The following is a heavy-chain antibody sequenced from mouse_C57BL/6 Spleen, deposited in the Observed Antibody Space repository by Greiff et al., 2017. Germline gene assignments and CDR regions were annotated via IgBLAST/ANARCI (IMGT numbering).Heavy chain of an antibody. CDR2: IDPANGNT. CDR1: GFNIKNTY. D-gene: IGHD1-1*01. CDR3: FRIVTVVDYYFDY. Sequence: LVESVAELVRPGASVKLSCTASGFNIKNTYMHWVKQRPEQGLEWIGRIDPANGNTKYAPKFQGKATITADTSSNTAYLQLSSLTSEDTAIYYCFRIVTVVDYYFDYWGQGTTLTVSS. V-gene: IGHV14-3*01. J-gene: IGHJ2*01.